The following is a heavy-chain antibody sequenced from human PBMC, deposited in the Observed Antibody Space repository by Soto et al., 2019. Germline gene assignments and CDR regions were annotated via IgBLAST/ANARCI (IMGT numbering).Heavy chain of an antibody. Sequence: QVHLVESGGGVVQPGRSLRLSCAASGFTFSSYGMHWVRQAPGKGLEWVAFIWHDGGNKFYAESVKGRFTISRDNSKNTLDLQMTSLSAEDTAMYYCARDGDVNTGFGKDYWGQGTLVTVSS. CDR2: IWHDGGNK. V-gene: IGHV3-33*01. D-gene: IGHD3-16*01. J-gene: IGHJ4*02. CDR3: ARDGDVNTGFGKDY. CDR1: GFTFSSYG.